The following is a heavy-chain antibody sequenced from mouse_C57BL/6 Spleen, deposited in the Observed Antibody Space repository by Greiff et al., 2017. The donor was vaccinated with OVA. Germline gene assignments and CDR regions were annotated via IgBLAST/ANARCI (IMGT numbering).Heavy chain of an antibody. CDR3: AREEYPRLFAY. V-gene: IGHV1-69*01. CDR1: GYTFTSYW. D-gene: IGHD1-2*01. CDR2: IDHSDSYT. J-gene: IGHJ3*01. Sequence: VQLQQPGAELVMPGASVKLSCKASGYTFTSYWMHWVKQRPGQGLEWIGEIDHSDSYTNYNQKFKGKSTLTVDKSSSTAYMQLRSLTSEDSEVYYCAREEYPRLFAYWGQGTLVTVSA.